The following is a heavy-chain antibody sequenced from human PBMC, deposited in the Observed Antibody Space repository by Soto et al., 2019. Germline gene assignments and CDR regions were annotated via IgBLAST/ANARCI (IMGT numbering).Heavy chain of an antibody. CDR1: GGSFSGFY. V-gene: IGHV4-34*01. D-gene: IGHD2-21*02. J-gene: IGHJ6*02. CDR2: INHSGTI. CDR3: ARADRTLVTSYGLDV. Sequence: SETLSLTCAVSGGSFSGFYWTWIRQPPGEGLEWIGEINHSGTINFNPSLRSRLTISLDSSKKHLSLKLTSLTAADAAVYYCARADRTLVTSYGLDVWGQGNTVTVSS.